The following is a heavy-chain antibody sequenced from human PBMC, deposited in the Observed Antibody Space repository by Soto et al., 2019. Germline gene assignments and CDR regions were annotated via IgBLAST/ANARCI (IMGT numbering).Heavy chain of an antibody. CDR1: GYSFTSYW. D-gene: IGHD6-6*01. Sequence: GESLKISCKGSGYSFTSYWIGWVRQMPGKGLEWMGIIYPGDSDTRYSPSFQGQVTISADKSISTAYLQWSSLKASDTAMYYCAISSSSSSNYYGMDVWGQGTTVTVSS. J-gene: IGHJ6*02. CDR2: IYPGDSDT. CDR3: AISSSSSSNYYGMDV. V-gene: IGHV5-51*01.